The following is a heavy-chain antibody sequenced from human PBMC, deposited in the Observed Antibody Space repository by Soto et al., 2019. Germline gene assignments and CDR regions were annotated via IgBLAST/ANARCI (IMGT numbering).Heavy chain of an antibody. V-gene: IGHV4-39*01. Sequence: PSETLSLTCTVSGGSISSSSYYWGWIRQPPGKGLEWIGSIYYSGSTYYNPSLKSRVTISVDTSKNQFSLKLSSVTAADTAVYYCARNVGASSSWIYYYYYGMDVWGQGTTVT. CDR2: IYYSGST. J-gene: IGHJ6*02. CDR3: ARNVGASSSWIYYYYYGMDV. CDR1: GGSISSSSYY. D-gene: IGHD6-13*01.